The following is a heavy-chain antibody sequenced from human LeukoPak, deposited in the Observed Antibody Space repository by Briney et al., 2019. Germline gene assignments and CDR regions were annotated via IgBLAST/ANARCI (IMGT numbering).Heavy chain of an antibody. D-gene: IGHD3-10*01. CDR2: INHSGST. J-gene: IGHJ4*02. V-gene: IGHV4-34*01. CDR1: GGSFSGYY. CDR3: ASIWGVDY. Sequence: SETLSLTCAVYGGSFSGYYWGWIRQPPGKGLEWIGEINHSGSTNYNPSLKSRVTISVDTSKNQFSLKLSSVTAADTAVYYCASIWGVDYWGQGTLVTVFS.